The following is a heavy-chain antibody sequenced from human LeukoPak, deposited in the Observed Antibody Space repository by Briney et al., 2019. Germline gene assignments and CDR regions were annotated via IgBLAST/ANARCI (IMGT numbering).Heavy chain of an antibody. J-gene: IGHJ5*02. CDR3: ARALRSPDARYYYDSSVRFDP. V-gene: IGHV4-59*01. D-gene: IGHD3-22*01. CDR2: IYYSGST. Sequence: SETLSLTCTVSGGSISSYYWSWIRQPPGKGLEWIGYIYYSGSTNYNPPLKSRVTISVDTSKNQFSLKLSSVTAADTAVYYCARALRSPDARYYYDSSVRFDPWGQGTLVTVSS. CDR1: GGSISSYY.